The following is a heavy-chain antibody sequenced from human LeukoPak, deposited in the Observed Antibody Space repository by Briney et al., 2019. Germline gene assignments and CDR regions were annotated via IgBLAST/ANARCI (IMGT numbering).Heavy chain of an antibody. J-gene: IGHJ4*02. CDR2: INTNTGNP. CDR3: ARGKEGVVPAAVDY. Sequence: GASVKVSCKASGYTFTSYAMNWVRQAPGQGLEWMGWINTNTGNPTYAQGFTGRFVFSLDTSVSTAYLQISSLKAEDTAVYYCARGKEGVVPAAVDYWGQGTLVTVSS. V-gene: IGHV7-4-1*02. CDR1: GYTFTSYA. D-gene: IGHD2-2*01.